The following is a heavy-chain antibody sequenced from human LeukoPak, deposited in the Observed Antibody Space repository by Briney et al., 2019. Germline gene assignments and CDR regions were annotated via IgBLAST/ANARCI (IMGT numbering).Heavy chain of an antibody. Sequence: GGSLRLSCAASGFTFSSYSMNWVRQAPGKGLEWVSSISSSSSYIYYADSVKGRFTISRDNAKNSLYLQMNSLRAEDTAVYYCARVGDTSGYLIYSFDYWGQGTLVTVSS. CDR2: ISSSSSYI. CDR3: ARVGDTSGYLIYSFDY. CDR1: GFTFSSYS. D-gene: IGHD3-22*01. V-gene: IGHV3-21*01. J-gene: IGHJ4*02.